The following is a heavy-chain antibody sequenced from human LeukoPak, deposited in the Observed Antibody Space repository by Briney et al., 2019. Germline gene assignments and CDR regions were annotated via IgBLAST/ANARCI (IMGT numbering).Heavy chain of an antibody. CDR3: ARAWRISGSYSGFAY. CDR1: GYTFTGYY. D-gene: IGHD1-26*01. CDR2: INPNSGGT. J-gene: IGHJ4*02. V-gene: IGHV1-2*06. Sequence: ASVKVSCKASGYTFTGYYMHWVRQAPGQGLEWMGRINPNSGGTNYAQKFQGRVTMTRDTSISTAYMELSRLRSVDTAVYYCARAWRISGSYSGFAYWGQGTLVTVSS.